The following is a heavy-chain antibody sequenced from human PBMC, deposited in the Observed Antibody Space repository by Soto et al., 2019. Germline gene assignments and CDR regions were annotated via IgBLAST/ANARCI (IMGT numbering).Heavy chain of an antibody. CDR2: IYPGDSDT. CDR1: GYNFATYW. CDR3: ARRGYSYGLDV. D-gene: IGHD5-18*01. V-gene: IGHV5-51*01. Sequence: GESLKISCKGSGYNFATYWIAWVRQLPGKGPEWMGIIYPGDSDTGYSPSFQGQVTISVDKSISTAYLQWNSLKASDTAVYYCARRGYSYGLDVWGQGTKVTVSS. J-gene: IGHJ6*02.